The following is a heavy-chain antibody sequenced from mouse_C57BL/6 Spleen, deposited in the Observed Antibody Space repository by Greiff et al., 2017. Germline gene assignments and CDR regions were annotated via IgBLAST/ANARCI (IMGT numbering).Heavy chain of an antibody. CDR1: GFTFSSYA. Sequence: EVKLMESGEGLVKPGGSLKLSCAASGFTFSSYAMSWVRQTPEKRLEWVAYISSGGDYIYYADTVKGRFTISRDNARNTLYLQMSSLKSEDTAMDYCTRELRGFYAMDYWGQGTSVTVSS. CDR2: ISSGGDYI. V-gene: IGHV5-9-1*02. D-gene: IGHD1-1*01. CDR3: TRELRGFYAMDY. J-gene: IGHJ4*01.